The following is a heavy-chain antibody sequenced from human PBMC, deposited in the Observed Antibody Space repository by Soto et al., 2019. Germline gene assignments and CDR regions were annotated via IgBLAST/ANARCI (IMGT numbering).Heavy chain of an antibody. CDR2: INPGNGNT. V-gene: IGHV1-3*01. D-gene: IGHD6-13*01. J-gene: IGHJ5*02. Sequence: GGPVKVSCKASGYTFTNYAVHWVRQAPGQSLEWMGWINPGNGNTKYSQKFQGRVTITRDTSANTAYMELSSLRSEDTAIYYCARERTAAAVWFDPWGQGTLVTVSS. CDR3: ARERTAAAVWFDP. CDR1: GYTFTNYA.